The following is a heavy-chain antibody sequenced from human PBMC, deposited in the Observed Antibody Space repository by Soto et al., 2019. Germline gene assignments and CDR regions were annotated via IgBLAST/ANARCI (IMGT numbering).Heavy chain of an antibody. CDR3: AHRVVPATLYNWHGGHFDY. J-gene: IGHJ4*02. D-gene: IGHD2-15*01. V-gene: IGHV2-5*02. CDR1: GFSLSTNGVG. CDR2: IYWDDDK. Sequence: QITLKESGPTLVKPTQTLTLTCTFSGFSLSTNGVGVGWIRQPPGKALEWLVFIYWDDDKRYSPSLNSRLTITKDTYKTHVVLTMTNMDPVDKATYYCAHRVVPATLYNWHGGHFDYWGQGILVTVSS.